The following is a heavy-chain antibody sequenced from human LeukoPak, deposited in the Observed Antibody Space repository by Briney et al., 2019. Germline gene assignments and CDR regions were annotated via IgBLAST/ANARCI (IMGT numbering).Heavy chain of an antibody. CDR1: GGSISSGDYY. CDR2: IYYSGST. V-gene: IGHV4-30-4*01. CDR3: ARGYDSSGYYFDY. Sequence: SETLSLTCTVSGGSISSGDYYWSWIRQPPGKGLEWIGYIYYSGSTYYNPSLKSRVTISVDTSKNQFSLKLSSVTAEDTAVYYCARGYDSSGYYFDYWGQGTLVTVSS. J-gene: IGHJ4*02. D-gene: IGHD3-22*01.